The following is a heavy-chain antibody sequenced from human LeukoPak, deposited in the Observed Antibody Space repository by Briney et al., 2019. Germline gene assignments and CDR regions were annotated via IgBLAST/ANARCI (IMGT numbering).Heavy chain of an antibody. Sequence: SQTLSLTCTVSGDSISSGDYYWSWIRQPAGKGLEWIGRIYTSGSTNYNPSLKSRVTISVDTSKNQFSLKLSSVTAADTAVYYCARAAGLWFGEPFLDYWGQGTLVTVSS. D-gene: IGHD3-10*01. J-gene: IGHJ4*02. CDR3: ARAAGLWFGEPFLDY. V-gene: IGHV4-61*02. CDR2: IYTSGST. CDR1: GDSISSGDYY.